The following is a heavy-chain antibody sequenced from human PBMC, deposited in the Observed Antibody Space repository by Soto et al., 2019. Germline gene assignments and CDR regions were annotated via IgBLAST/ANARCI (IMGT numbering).Heavy chain of an antibody. Sequence: ASVKVSCKASGYTLTTFFMHWVRQAPGQGLEWMGVINPGYPAGRSTTYAQEFRERVTVTRDMSTSTVYRELSSLRSEDTAVYYCAAVGSNGGYYHGMDVWGQGTRVTVSS. V-gene: IGHV1-46*01. CDR3: AAVGSNGGYYHGMDV. J-gene: IGHJ6*02. CDR2: INPGYPAGRST. CDR1: GYTLTTFF. D-gene: IGHD4-4*01.